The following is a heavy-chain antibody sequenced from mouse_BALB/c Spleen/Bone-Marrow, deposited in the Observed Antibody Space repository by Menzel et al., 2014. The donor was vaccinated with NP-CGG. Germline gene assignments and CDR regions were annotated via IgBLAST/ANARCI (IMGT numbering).Heavy chain of an antibody. D-gene: IGHD1-1*01. CDR1: GFTFSSFG. V-gene: IGHV5-17*02. CDR3: VRSGSSSGYFDY. CDR2: ISSGSSTI. Sequence: EVHLVESGGGLVQPGGSRKLSCAASGFTFSSFGVHWVRQAPEKGLEWVAYISSGSSTIYYADTVKGRFTISRDNPKNTRFLQMTSLRSEDTATYYCVRSGSSSGYFDYWGQGTTLTVSS. J-gene: IGHJ2*01.